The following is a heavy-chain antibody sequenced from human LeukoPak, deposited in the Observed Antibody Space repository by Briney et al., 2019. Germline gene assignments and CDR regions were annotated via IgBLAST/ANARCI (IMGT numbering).Heavy chain of an antibody. Sequence: PGGSLRLSCAASGFTFSSYAMSWLRQAPGKGLEWVSAISGSGGSTYYADSVKGRFTISRDNSKNTLYLQMNSQRAEDTAVYYCAKDLYCSGGSCYVGSKGYYGMDVWGQGTTVTVSS. J-gene: IGHJ6*02. V-gene: IGHV3-23*01. CDR2: ISGSGGST. CDR3: AKDLYCSGGSCYVGSKGYYGMDV. D-gene: IGHD2-15*01. CDR1: GFTFSSYA.